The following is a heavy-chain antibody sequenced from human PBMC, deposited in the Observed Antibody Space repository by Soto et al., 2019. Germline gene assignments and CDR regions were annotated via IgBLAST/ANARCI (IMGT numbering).Heavy chain of an antibody. CDR2: SRNRVNNLST. CDR1: EFSFSDQY. D-gene: IGHD3-9*01. J-gene: IGHJ4*02. V-gene: IGHV3-72*01. Sequence: LRLSCTVSAVSEFSFSDQYMDWVRQAPGKGLEWVGRSRNRVNNLSTAYAASVQGRFTISSDQSKNTVYLQMHSLKTDDTAVYYCSRVDARAKSPDYWGQGTLVTVSS. CDR3: SRVDARAKSPDY.